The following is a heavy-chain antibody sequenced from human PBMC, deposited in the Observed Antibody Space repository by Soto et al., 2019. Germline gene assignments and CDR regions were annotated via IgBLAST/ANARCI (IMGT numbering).Heavy chain of an antibody. CDR2: ISYSGMP. CDR1: GGSMRRSSYY. CDR3: ATYSYLLDTSWYHHV. Sequence: SETLSLTCTVSGGSMRRSSYYWGWLRQTPGTGLEWIARISYSGMPYYRHSLKGRVAISLDRSQNQFSLRLHSMTAADTALYYCATYSYLLDTSWYHHVWGQGLQVTVSS. J-gene: IGHJ4*02. V-gene: IGHV4-39*01. D-gene: IGHD2-2*01.